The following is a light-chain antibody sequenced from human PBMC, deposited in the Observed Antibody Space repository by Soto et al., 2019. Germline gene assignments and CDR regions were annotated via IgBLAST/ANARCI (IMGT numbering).Light chain of an antibody. J-gene: IGKJ4*01. Sequence: QSPGTLSVSPGERVTLSCRPSQSVGRNLAWYQQKPGQAPRLLIYTTSTRAPGIPARFSGSGSGTEFTLTISSLQSEDVAVYYCQQYNNWPDSFGGGTKVVIK. V-gene: IGKV3-15*01. CDR1: QSVGRN. CDR3: QQYNNWPDS. CDR2: TTS.